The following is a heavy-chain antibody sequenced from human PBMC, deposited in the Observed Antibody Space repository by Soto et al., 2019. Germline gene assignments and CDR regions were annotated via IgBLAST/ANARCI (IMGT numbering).Heavy chain of an antibody. CDR3: AKGPAGGYRSWIQLWFSR. D-gene: IGHD5-18*01. J-gene: IGHJ4*02. V-gene: IGHV3-23*01. CDR1: GFTFSSYA. CDR2: ISGSGGST. Sequence: GGSLRLSCAASGFTFSSYAMSWVRQAPGKGLEWVSAISGSGGSTYYADSVKGRFTISRDNSKNTLYLQMNSLRAEDTAVYYCAKGPAGGYRSWIQLWFSRWGQGTMVTVSA.